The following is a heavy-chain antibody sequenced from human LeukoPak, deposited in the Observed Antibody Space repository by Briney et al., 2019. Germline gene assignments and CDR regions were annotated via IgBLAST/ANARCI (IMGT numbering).Heavy chain of an antibody. J-gene: IGHJ5*02. V-gene: IGHV4-39*01. D-gene: IGHD3-10*01. Sequence: SETLSLTCTVSGGSISSSSYYWGWIRQPPGKGLEWIGSIYYSGSTCYNPSLKSRVTISVDTSKNQFSLKLSSVTAADTAVYYCTRRRGVIQMWFDPWGQGTLVTVSS. CDR1: GGSISSSSYY. CDR3: TRRRGVIQMWFDP. CDR2: IYYSGST.